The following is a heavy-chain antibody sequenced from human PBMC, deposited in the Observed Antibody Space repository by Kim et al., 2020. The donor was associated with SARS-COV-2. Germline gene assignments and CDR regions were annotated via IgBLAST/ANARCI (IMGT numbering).Heavy chain of an antibody. D-gene: IGHD1-26*01. J-gene: IGHJ4*02. CDR2: VSYSGST. CDR3: ARHEGSGTYYAAFDS. CDR1: GASISGGTSY. Sequence: SETLSLTCSVSGASISGGTSYWGWVRQSPGKALEWIGSVSYSGSTSVNPSLNGRVTMSVDTANSQFSLKLTSMSAADTAVYYCARHEGSGTYYAAFDSWGQGILVTVST. V-gene: IGHV4-39*01.